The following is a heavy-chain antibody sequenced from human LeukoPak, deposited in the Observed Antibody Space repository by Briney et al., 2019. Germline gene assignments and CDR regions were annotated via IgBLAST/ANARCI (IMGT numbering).Heavy chain of an antibody. CDR2: ISYDGSNK. J-gene: IGHJ4*02. D-gene: IGHD3-22*01. Sequence: GGSLRLSCAASGFTFSRYAMHWVRQAPGKGLEWVAVISYDGSNKYYADSVKGRFTISRDNSKNTLYLQMNSLRAEDTAVYYCAREGPPVVKCYFDYWGQGTLVTVSP. CDR1: GFTFSRYA. CDR3: AREGPPVVKCYFDY. V-gene: IGHV3-30-3*01.